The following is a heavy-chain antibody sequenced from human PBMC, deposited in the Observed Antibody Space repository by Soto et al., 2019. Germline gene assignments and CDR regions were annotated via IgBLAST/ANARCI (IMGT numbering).Heavy chain of an antibody. CDR2: IYYSGST. D-gene: IGHD2-8*01. J-gene: IGHJ5*02. CDR3: ARYPMVYAIPDRWFDP. Sequence: QVQLQESGPGLVKPSQTLSLTCTVSGGSISSGDYYWSWIRQPPGKGLEWIGYIYYSGSTYYNPSLKSRVTISVDTSKNQFSLKLSSVTAADTAVYYCARYPMVYAIPDRWFDPWGQGTLVTVSS. CDR1: GGSISSGDYY. V-gene: IGHV4-30-4*01.